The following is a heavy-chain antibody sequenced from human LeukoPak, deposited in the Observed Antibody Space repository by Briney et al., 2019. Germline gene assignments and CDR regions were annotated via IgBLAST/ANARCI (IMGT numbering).Heavy chain of an antibody. D-gene: IGHD3-9*01. CDR1: GYTFTSYG. CDR2: ISAYNGNT. V-gene: IGHV1-18*01. J-gene: IGHJ4*02. CDR3: ARPREYTGYYQYYFDY. Sequence: ASVKVSCKASGYTFTSYGISWVRQAPGQGLEWMGWISAYNGNTNYAQKLQGRVTMTTDTSTSTAYMELRSLRSDDTAVYYCARPREYTGYYQYYFDYWGQGTLVTVSS.